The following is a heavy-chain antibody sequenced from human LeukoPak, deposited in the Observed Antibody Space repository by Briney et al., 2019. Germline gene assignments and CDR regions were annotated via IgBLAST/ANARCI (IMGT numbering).Heavy chain of an antibody. V-gene: IGHV4-59*08. CDR1: GDSISSYY. CDR2: IYYSGYK. J-gene: IGHJ4*02. D-gene: IGHD2-15*01. CDR3: AKTASVAAKGLYDY. Sequence: SETLTLPCSVSGDSISSYYWSWIRQPPGKGLEWIGYIYYSGYKNYTPSLKSRVTISGDTSKNQLSLKLSSVTAADTAVYYCAKTASVAAKGLYDYWGQGTLVTVSS.